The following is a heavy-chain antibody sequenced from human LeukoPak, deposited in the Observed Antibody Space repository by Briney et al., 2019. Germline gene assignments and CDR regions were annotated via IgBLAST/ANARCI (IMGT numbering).Heavy chain of an antibody. D-gene: IGHD3-10*01. CDR1: GYTFISYD. J-gene: IGHJ3*02. Sequence: ASVKVSCKASGYTFISYDISWVRQAPGQGLEWMGWISAYNGNTNYAQNLQGRVTMTTDTSTSTAYMELRSLRSDDTAVYYCARDQGGVVRGVIDALDIWGQGTMVTVSS. V-gene: IGHV1-18*01. CDR3: ARDQGGVVRGVIDALDI. CDR2: ISAYNGNT.